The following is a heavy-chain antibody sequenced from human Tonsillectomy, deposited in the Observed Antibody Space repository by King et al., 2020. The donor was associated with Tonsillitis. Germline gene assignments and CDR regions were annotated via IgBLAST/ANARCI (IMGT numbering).Heavy chain of an antibody. CDR2: IYWNDDK. CDR3: AHCIGGDFWSGYAQYYFDY. V-gene: IGHV2-5*01. D-gene: IGHD3-3*01. Sequence: ITLKESGPTLVKPTQTLTLTCTFSGFSLSTIGVGVGWIRQPPGKALEWLALIYWNDDKRYSPSLKSRLTITNDTSKNQLVLILTNMDPVDTATYYCAHCIGGDFWSGYAQYYFDYWGQGTLVTVSS. CDR1: GFSLSTIGVG. J-gene: IGHJ4*02.